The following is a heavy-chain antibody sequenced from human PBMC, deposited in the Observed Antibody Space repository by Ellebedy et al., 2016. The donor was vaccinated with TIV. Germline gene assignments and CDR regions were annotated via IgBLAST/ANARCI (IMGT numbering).Heavy chain of an antibody. J-gene: IGHJ6*02. D-gene: IGHD3-10*01. V-gene: IGHV3-33*08. Sequence: GESLKISCAASGFSFRTYGMHWVRHLPGKGLEWMAVIWYDGSQKYYADSVKGRFTVSRDNSKNTLYLQMNSLRAEDTAVYYCARELLWPSSSTYGMDVWGQGTTVTVSS. CDR2: IWYDGSQK. CDR1: GFSFRTYG. CDR3: ARELLWPSSSTYGMDV.